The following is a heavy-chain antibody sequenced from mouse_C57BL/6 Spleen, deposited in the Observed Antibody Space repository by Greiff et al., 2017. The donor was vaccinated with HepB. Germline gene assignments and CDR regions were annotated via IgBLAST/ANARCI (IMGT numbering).Heavy chain of an antibody. V-gene: IGHV5-17*01. J-gene: IGHJ4*01. D-gene: IGHD3-3*01. CDR1: GFTFSDYG. CDR3: ARRAFGRGTYYAMDY. CDR2: ISSGSSTI. Sequence: VQLKESGGGLVKPGGSLKLSCAASGFTFSDYGMHWVRQAPEKGLEWVAYISSGSSTIYYADTVKGRFTISRDNAKNTLFLQMTSLRSEDTAMYYCARRAFGRGTYYAMDYWGQGTSVTVSS.